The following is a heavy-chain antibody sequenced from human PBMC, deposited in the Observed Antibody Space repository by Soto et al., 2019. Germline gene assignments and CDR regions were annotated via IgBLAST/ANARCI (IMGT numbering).Heavy chain of an antibody. Sequence: QVQLVQSGAEVKKPGASVKVSCKASGYTFTDFAMNWVRQAPGQTLEWMGWINPGNGNTKYSQKFQGRVTITRDTSASTAYTELSSLRSEDTAVYYWARDLGGAGIRLDWFDPWGQGTLVTVSS. CDR2: INPGNGNT. CDR3: ARDLGGAGIRLDWFDP. V-gene: IGHV1-3*01. D-gene: IGHD3-3*01. CDR1: GYTFTDFA. J-gene: IGHJ5*02.